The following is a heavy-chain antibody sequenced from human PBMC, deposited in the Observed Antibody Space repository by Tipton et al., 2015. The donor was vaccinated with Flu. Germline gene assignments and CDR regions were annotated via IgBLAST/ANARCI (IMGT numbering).Heavy chain of an antibody. CDR3: ARRGSGFYDSSGCDH. Sequence: TLSLTCAVSGYSMSTGYYWGWIRQPPGKGLEWIGNIYHSGSTYYNPSLKSRVTISVDTSKNKFSLKLTSVTAADTAVYYCARRGSGFYDSSGCDHWGQGTLVTVSS. CDR2: IYHSGST. J-gene: IGHJ4*02. D-gene: IGHD3-22*01. CDR1: GYSMSTGYY. V-gene: IGHV4-38-2*01.